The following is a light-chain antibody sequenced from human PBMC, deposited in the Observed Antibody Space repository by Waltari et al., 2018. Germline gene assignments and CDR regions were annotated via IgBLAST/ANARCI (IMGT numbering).Light chain of an antibody. CDR2: AAS. CDR1: QGITNY. CDR3: QQFHTFT. J-gene: IGKJ3*01. Sequence: DIQLTQAPSFLSASVGDRVSIACRASQGITNYLAWYQQKPGKAPKLLIYAASTLQCGVPARFSGSGSGTDFTLTISSLQPEDFATYYCQQFHTFTFGPGTKVDIK. V-gene: IGKV1-9*01.